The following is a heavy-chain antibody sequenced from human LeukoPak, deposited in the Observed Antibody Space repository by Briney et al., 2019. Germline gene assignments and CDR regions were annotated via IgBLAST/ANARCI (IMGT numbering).Heavy chain of an antibody. CDR3: AGSSDYGDSPPDY. D-gene: IGHD4-17*01. Sequence: ASVKVSCKASGYTFTIYGISWVRQAPGQGPERMGWISAYNCNTNYAQKLQGRVTMTTDTSTSTAYKELRSLRSDDTAVYYCAGSSDYGDSPPDYWGQGTLVTVSS. CDR1: GYTFTIYG. CDR2: ISAYNCNT. V-gene: IGHV1-18*01. J-gene: IGHJ4*02.